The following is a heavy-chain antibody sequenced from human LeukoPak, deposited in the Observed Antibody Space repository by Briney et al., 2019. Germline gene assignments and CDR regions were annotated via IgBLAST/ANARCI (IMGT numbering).Heavy chain of an antibody. J-gene: IGHJ4*02. CDR1: GFTFSSYA. D-gene: IGHD3-22*01. V-gene: IGHV3-23*01. CDR2: ISGGGGST. CDR3: AKSSYYDSSGYYREYYFDY. Sequence: GPLRLSCAASGFTFSSYAMSWVRQAPGKGLEWVSAISGGGGSTHYADSVKGRFTISRDNSKNTLYLQMSSLRAGDTAVYYCAKSSYYDSSGYYREYYFDYWGQGTLVTVSS.